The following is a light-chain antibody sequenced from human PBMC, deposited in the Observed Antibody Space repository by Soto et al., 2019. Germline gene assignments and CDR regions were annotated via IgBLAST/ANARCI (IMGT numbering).Light chain of an antibody. J-gene: IGLJ1*01. V-gene: IGLV2-14*01. CDR2: EVN. CDR3: SSYSTGSTLVV. Sequence: QSVLTQPASVSGSPGQSITISCTGTSSDVGAYDYVSWYQLPPGKAPKLIIYEVNNRPSGVSSRFSGSKSGNTASLTISGLRAEDEADYYCSSYSTGSTLVVFGSGTKVTVL. CDR1: SSDVGAYDY.